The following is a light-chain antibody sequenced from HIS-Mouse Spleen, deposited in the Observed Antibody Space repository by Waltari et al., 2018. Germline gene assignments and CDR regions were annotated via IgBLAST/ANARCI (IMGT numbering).Light chain of an antibody. V-gene: IGLV1-47*01. Sequence: QSVLTQPPSASGTPGQRVTISCSGSSSNIGSNYVYWYQQHPGTAPKLLIYRNKQRPSGVPDRFSGSNSGNTATLTISGTQAMDEADYYCQAWDSSTYVFGTGTKVTVL. CDR1: SSNIGSNY. J-gene: IGLJ1*01. CDR2: RNK. CDR3: QAWDSSTYV.